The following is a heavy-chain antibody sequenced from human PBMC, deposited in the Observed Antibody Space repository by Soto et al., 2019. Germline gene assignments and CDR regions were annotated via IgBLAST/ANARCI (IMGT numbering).Heavy chain of an antibody. V-gene: IGHV1-8*01. J-gene: IGHJ6*03. D-gene: IGHD2-2*01. Sequence: ASVKVSFKASGYTFTSYDINWVRQATGQGLEWMGWMNPNSGNTGYAQKLQGRVTMTRTTSISTAYMELSSLRSEDTAVYYCARKDPVVVPAAMGRYYYYYMDVWGKGTTVTVSS. CDR3: ARKDPVVVPAAMGRYYYYYMDV. CDR2: MNPNSGNT. CDR1: GYTFTSYD.